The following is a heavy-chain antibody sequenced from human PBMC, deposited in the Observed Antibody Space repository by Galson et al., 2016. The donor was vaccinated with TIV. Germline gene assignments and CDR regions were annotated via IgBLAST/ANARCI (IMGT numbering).Heavy chain of an antibody. J-gene: IGHJ4*02. CDR2: IDWDDDK. CDR3: ARISGYYDSSGHYIPRSFDY. V-gene: IGHV2-70*11. CDR1: GFSLNTDGMC. Sequence: PALVKPTQTLTLTCTFSGFSLNTDGMCVNWIRQPPGKALGWLARIDWDDDKSYSPSLKTRLTISKDTSKNQVVLTMTNVDPVDTATYYCARISGYYDSSGHYIPRSFDYWGQGSLVTVAS. D-gene: IGHD3-22*01.